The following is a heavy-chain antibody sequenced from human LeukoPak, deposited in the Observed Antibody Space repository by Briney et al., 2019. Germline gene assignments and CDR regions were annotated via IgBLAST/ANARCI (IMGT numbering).Heavy chain of an antibody. D-gene: IGHD6-6*01. Sequence: GGSLRLSCAASGFTFSDYYMSWIRQAPGKGLEWVSYISSSGSTIYYADSVKGRFTISRDNSKNTLYLQMNSLRAEDTAVYYCAKGRIAARRPGYFDYWGQGTLVTVSS. CDR1: GFTFSDYY. J-gene: IGHJ4*02. V-gene: IGHV3-11*01. CDR2: ISSSGSTI. CDR3: AKGRIAARRPGYFDY.